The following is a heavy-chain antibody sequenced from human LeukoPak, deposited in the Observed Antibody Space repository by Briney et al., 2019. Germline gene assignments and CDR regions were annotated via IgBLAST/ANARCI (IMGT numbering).Heavy chain of an antibody. D-gene: IGHD3-3*01. Sequence: GGSLRLSCTASGFTFGDYAMSWVRQAPGKGPEWVGFIRRKSNGGTTEYAASVKGRFTISRHDSKSIAYLQMNSLKTEDTAVYYCSSGLYYDSWSDLFDYWGQGTLVTVSS. CDR1: GFTFGDYA. CDR2: IRRKSNGGTT. CDR3: SSGLYYDSWSDLFDY. J-gene: IGHJ4*02. V-gene: IGHV3-49*04.